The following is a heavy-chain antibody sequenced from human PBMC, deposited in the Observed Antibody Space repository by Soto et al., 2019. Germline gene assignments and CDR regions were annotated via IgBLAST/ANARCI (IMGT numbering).Heavy chain of an antibody. CDR3: AKPKSAVADWYFDL. CDR1: GFTFSSYG. J-gene: IGHJ2*01. CDR2: ISDDGSNK. Sequence: QVQLVESGGGVVPPGRSLRLSCAASGFTFSSYGMHWVRQAPGKGLEWVAVISDDGSNKYYADSVKGRFTISRDNSKNTLYLQMNSLRAEDTAVYYCAKPKSAVADWYFDLWGRGTLVTVS. D-gene: IGHD6-19*01. V-gene: IGHV3-30*18.